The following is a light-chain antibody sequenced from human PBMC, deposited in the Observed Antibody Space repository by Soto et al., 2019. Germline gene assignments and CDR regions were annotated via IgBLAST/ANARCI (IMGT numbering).Light chain of an antibody. CDR3: QQRSNWPIT. V-gene: IGKV3-11*01. CDR2: DAS. Sequence: IEMTQSPAPLSVSPGERATPSCKASQSVSSNLVWYQQQPGQAPRLLIYDASNRATGIPARVSGSGSGTDFTLTISSLGPEDFAVYYCQQRSNWPITFGQGTRREI. J-gene: IGKJ5*01. CDR1: QSVSSN.